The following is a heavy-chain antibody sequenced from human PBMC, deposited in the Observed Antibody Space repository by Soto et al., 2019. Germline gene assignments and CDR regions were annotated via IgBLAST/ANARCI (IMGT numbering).Heavy chain of an antibody. CDR3: ARHTIFGAREFDP. D-gene: IGHD3-3*01. J-gene: IGHJ5*02. CDR2: IYYSGTT. Sequence: QLQLQESGPGLVKPSETLSLTCSVSGGSISSSSYYWGWIRQPPGKGLEWIGSIYYSGTTYYNPSLKRRITISVDTSNNQFSLKLSSVTAADTAVYYCARHTIFGAREFDPWGQGSLVTVSS. CDR1: GGSISSSSYY. V-gene: IGHV4-39*01.